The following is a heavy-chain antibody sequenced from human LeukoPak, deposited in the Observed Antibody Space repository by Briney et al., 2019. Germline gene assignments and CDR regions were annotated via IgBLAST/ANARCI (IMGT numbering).Heavy chain of an antibody. V-gene: IGHV3-23*01. D-gene: IGHD3-22*01. CDR3: AQPLVPEYYDSSGYWGY. Sequence: GGSLRLSCAAPGFTFFSYAMCWVCQAPGKGLEWVSAISGSGDSTYYSDSVKGRFTISRDNSKNTLYVQMNSLRAEDTAVYYCAQPLVPEYYDSSGYWGYWGQGTLVTVSS. CDR1: GFTFFSYA. CDR2: ISGSGDST. J-gene: IGHJ4*02.